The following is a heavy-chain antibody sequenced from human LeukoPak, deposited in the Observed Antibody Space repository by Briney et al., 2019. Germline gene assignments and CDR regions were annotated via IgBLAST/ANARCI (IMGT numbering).Heavy chain of an antibody. CDR3: ARLSSSGWYYFDS. J-gene: IGHJ4*02. D-gene: IGHD6-19*01. Sequence: PGGSLRLSCAASGFTFRSYAMSWVRQAPGKGLEWVSSISGGSAATTQYADSVKGRFTISRDNAKNTLYLQMNSLRAEDTAVYYCARLSSSGWYYFDSWGQGALVTVSS. CDR1: GFTFRSYA. CDR2: ISGGSAATT. V-gene: IGHV3-23*01.